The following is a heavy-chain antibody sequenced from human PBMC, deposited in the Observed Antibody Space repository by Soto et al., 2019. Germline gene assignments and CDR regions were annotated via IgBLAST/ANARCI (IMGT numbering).Heavy chain of an antibody. CDR3: ARDSRYSSSPGGFYYYYYGMDV. V-gene: IGHV3-33*01. CDR1: GFTFSSYG. Sequence: GGSLRLSCAASGFTFSSYGMHWVRQAPGKGLEWVAVIWYDGSNKYYADSVKGRFTISRDNSKNTLYLQMNSLRAEDTAVYYCARDSRYSSSPGGFYYYYYGMDVWGQGTTVTVSS. CDR2: IWYDGSNK. D-gene: IGHD6-13*01. J-gene: IGHJ6*02.